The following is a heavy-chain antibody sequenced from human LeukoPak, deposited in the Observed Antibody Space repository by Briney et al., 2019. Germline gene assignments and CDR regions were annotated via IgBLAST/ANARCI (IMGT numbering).Heavy chain of an antibody. CDR3: ARVTRGYCSGGSCYSVAWFDP. D-gene: IGHD2-15*01. V-gene: IGHV5-10-1*01. CDR1: GYSFTSYW. CDR2: IDPSDSYT. Sequence: GESLKISCKGSGYSFTSYWISWVRQVPGKGLEWMGRIDPSDSYTNYSPSFQGHVTISADKSISTAYLQWSSLKASDTAMYYCARVTRGYCSGGSCYSVAWFDPWGQGTLVTVSS. J-gene: IGHJ5*02.